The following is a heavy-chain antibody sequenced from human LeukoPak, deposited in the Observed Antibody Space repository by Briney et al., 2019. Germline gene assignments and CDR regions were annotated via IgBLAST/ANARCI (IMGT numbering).Heavy chain of an antibody. D-gene: IGHD2-2*01. CDR2: IYTSGST. V-gene: IGHV4-61*02. CDR1: GGSISSGSYY. J-gene: IGHJ5*02. Sequence: SETLSLTCTVSGGSISSGSYYWSWIRQPAGKGLEWIGRIYTSGSTNYNPSLKSRVTMSVDTSKNQFSLKLSSVTAADTAVYYCARDVVPAAINVNWFDPWGQGTLVTVSS. CDR3: ARDVVPAAINVNWFDP.